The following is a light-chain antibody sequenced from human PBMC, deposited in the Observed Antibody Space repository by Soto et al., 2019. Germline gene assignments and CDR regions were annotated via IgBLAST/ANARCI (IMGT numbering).Light chain of an antibody. CDR2: AAS. CDR1: QSVAGNF. J-gene: IGKJ3*01. Sequence: EIVLTQSPGTLSLSPGERATLSCTASQSVAGNFLAWYQQRPGQAPRLLISAASSRATAIPDRFSGSGSGTEFTLTSSRLEPDDSAVYYCQQYGNSPLTFGPGTKLNIK. V-gene: IGKV3-20*01. CDR3: QQYGNSPLT.